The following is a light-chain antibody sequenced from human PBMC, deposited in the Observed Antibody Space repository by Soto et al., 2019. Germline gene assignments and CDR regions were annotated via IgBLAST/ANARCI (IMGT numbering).Light chain of an antibody. Sequence: DIQMTQSPSSVSASVGDRVTITCRASQGISSWLAWYQKKPGKAPKLLIYAASSLQGGAPSRFSGSGSGTDLTRTISCLQPEDLAAYDCHQYNSFPITFGQGTRLEIK. CDR3: HQYNSFPIT. CDR1: QGISSW. CDR2: AAS. V-gene: IGKV1D-12*01. J-gene: IGKJ5*01.